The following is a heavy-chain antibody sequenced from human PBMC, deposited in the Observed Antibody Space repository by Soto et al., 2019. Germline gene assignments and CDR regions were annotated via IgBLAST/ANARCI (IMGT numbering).Heavy chain of an antibody. V-gene: IGHV4-31*03. CDR1: GGSISSGGYY. D-gene: IGHD6-13*01. CDR3: ARVAAAAGQGLYNWFDP. J-gene: IGHJ5*02. CDR2: IYYSGST. Sequence: PSETLSLTCTVSGGSISSGGYYWSWIRQHPGKGLEWIGYIYYSGSTYYNPSLKSRVTISVDTSKNQFSLKLSSVTAADTAVYYCARVAAAAGQGLYNWFDPWGQGTLVTVSS.